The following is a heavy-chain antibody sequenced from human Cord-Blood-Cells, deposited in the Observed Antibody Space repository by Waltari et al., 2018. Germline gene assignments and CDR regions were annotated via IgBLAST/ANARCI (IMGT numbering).Heavy chain of an antibody. CDR1: GFTFSSYA. V-gene: IGHV3-13*01. D-gene: IGHD3-10*01. CDR3: AREDGSGSYVD. J-gene: IGHJ4*02. Sequence: EVQLVESGGGLVQPGGSLRRSCAASGFTFSSYAMHWVRQATGKGLEWVSAIGTAGDTYYPGSVKGRFTISRENAKNSLYLQMNSLRAGDTAVYYCAREDGSGSYVDWGQGTLVTVSS. CDR2: IGTAGDT.